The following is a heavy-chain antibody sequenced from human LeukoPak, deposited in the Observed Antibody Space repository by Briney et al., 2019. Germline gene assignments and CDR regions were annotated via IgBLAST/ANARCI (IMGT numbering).Heavy chain of an antibody. D-gene: IGHD3-9*01. J-gene: IGHJ4*02. CDR1: GFTFSSYG. V-gene: IGHV3-30*18. Sequence: PGGSLRLSCAASGFTFSSYGMHWVRQAPGKGLEWVAVISYDGSNKYYADSVKGRFTISRDNSKNTLYLQMNSLRAEDTAVYYCAKDSERYFDWPYYFDYWGQGTLVTVSS. CDR3: AKDSERYFDWPYYFDY. CDR2: ISYDGSNK.